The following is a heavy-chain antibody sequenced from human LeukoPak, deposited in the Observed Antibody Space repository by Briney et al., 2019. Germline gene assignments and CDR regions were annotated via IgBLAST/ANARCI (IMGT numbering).Heavy chain of an antibody. J-gene: IGHJ4*01. CDR2: INTDGSST. Sequence: GGSLRLSCAASGFTFSSYWMHWVRQAPGKGLVWVSRINTDGSSTSYADSVKGRFTISRDNAKNTLSLQMNSLRAEDTAVYYCARTYYPISYYFDYWGHGTLVTV. CDR3: ARTYYPISYYFDY. V-gene: IGHV3-74*01. D-gene: IGHD3-10*01. CDR1: GFTFSSYW.